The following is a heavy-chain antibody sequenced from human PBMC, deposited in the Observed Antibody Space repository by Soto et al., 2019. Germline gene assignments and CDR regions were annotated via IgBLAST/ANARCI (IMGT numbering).Heavy chain of an antibody. Sequence: PGGSLRLSCAASGFTFSSYGMHWVRQAPGKGLEWVAVISYDGSNKYYADSVKGRFTISRDNSKNTLYLQMGSLRAEDTAVYYCAKADCSSTSCYSPSFDYWGQGTLVTVSS. CDR1: GFTFSSYG. CDR3: AKADCSSTSCYSPSFDY. CDR2: ISYDGSNK. J-gene: IGHJ4*02. D-gene: IGHD2-2*01. V-gene: IGHV3-30*18.